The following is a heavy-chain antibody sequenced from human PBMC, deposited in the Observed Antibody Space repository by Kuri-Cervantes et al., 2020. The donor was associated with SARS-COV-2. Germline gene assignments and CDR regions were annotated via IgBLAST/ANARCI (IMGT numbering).Heavy chain of an antibody. J-gene: IGHJ6*03. CDR1: GFTFSSYS. V-gene: IGHV3-21*01. CDR2: ISSSSNYI. CDR3: ARDGSRDSTSSFNYYYYMDV. D-gene: IGHD6-6*01. Sequence: GESLKISCAASGFTFSSYSMNWVRQAPGKGLEWVSFISSSSNYIYYADSLKGRFTISRDNAKNSLYLQMNSLRAEDTAVYYCARDGSRDSTSSFNYYYYMDVWGKGTPVTVSS.